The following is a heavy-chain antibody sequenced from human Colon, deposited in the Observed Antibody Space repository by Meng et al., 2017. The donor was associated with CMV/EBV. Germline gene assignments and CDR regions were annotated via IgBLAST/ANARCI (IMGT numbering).Heavy chain of an antibody. J-gene: IGHJ3*02. CDR2: ISNSGSTI. Sequence: GESLKISCAGSGFTFSSYEMNWVRQAPGKGLEWVSYISNSGSTIIYADSVKGRFTISRNDAKSSLYLQMNGLRAEDTAVYYCARGGPFMNDAIDIWGQGTMVTVSS. CDR1: GFTFSSYE. V-gene: IGHV3-48*03. CDR3: ARGGPFMNDAIDI. D-gene: IGHD3-16*01.